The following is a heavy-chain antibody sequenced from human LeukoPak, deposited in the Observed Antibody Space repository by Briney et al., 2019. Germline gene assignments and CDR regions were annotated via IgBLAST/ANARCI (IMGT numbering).Heavy chain of an antibody. D-gene: IGHD4-17*01. V-gene: IGHV4-4*02. Sequence: SETLSLTCAVSGGSISSSNWWSWVRQPPGKGLEWIGEIYLSGSTNYNPSLQSRVTISVDKSKNQFSMKLSSVTAADTAVYYCARGGTVTTRAFDYWGQGTLVTVSS. J-gene: IGHJ4*02. CDR1: GGSISSSNW. CDR3: ARGGTVTTRAFDY. CDR2: IYLSGST.